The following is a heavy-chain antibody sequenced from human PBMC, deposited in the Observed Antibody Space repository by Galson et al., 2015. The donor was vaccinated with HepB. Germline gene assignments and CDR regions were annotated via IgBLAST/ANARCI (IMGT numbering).Heavy chain of an antibody. CDR2: ISAYNGNT. D-gene: IGHD3-22*01. CDR1: GYTFTSYG. Sequence: SVKVSCKASGYTFTSYGISWVRQAPGQGLEWMGWISAYNGNTNYAQKLQGRVTMTTDTSTSTAYMELRSLRSDDTAVYYCARDRGYYHDSSGPLDYWGQGTLVTVSS. CDR3: ARDRGYYHDSSGPLDY. V-gene: IGHV1-18*01. J-gene: IGHJ4*02.